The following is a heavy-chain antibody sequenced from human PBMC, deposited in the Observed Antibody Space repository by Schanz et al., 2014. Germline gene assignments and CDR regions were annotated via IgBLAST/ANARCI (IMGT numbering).Heavy chain of an antibody. CDR1: GFTFSSYG. D-gene: IGHD2-21*01. CDR2: LSARGHRT. CDR3: AKGQLLSYYFDY. J-gene: IGHJ4*02. Sequence: VQLVESGGGVVQPGGSLRLSCAASGFTFSSYGIHWVRQAPGRGLEWVSALSARGHRTQYADSVMGRFTISSDISKNMLYLQMNSLRAEDTAVYYCAKGQLLSYYFDYWGQGTLVTVSS. V-gene: IGHV3-23*04.